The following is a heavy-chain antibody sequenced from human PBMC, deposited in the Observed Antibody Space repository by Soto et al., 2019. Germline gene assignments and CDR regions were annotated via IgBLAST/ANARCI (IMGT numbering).Heavy chain of an antibody. CDR2: IYYRGIT. CDR1: GGSISSGGYY. D-gene: IGHD3-10*01. CDR3: ARGVTMVRGVIHTPDFDY. V-gene: IGHV4-31*03. Sequence: VQLQESGPGLVKPSQTLSLTCTVSGGSISSGGYYWSWIRKHPGKGLEWIGYIYYRGITYYNPSLKGGVTISVDTSKNQFSLKLSSVTAADTAVYYCARGVTMVRGVIHTPDFDYWGQGTLVTVSS. J-gene: IGHJ4*02.